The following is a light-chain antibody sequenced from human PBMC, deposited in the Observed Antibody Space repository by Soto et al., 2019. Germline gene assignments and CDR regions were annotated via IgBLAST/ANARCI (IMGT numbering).Light chain of an antibody. CDR2: RAS. V-gene: IGKV1-5*03. J-gene: IGKJ1*01. Sequence: IQMTQSPSTLSASLGDRVTMTCRASQSLDRDYLAWYQQKPGKAPKLLIYRASTLESGVPARFTGGGSGTAFTLTISSLEPDDFATYYSHQYNSYPRTLGQGTKLDSK. CDR3: HQYNSYPRT. CDR1: QSLDRDY.